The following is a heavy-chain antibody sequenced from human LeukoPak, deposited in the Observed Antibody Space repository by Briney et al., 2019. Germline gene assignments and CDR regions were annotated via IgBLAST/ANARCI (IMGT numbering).Heavy chain of an antibody. CDR3: AKDHQFNSETNRGGDAFDM. D-gene: IGHD1-26*01. CDR2: ISYDGSNK. CDR1: GFSFSSYG. V-gene: IGHV3-30*18. Sequence: GGSLRLSCAASGFSFSSYGMHWVRQAPGKGLEWVAVISYDGSNKYYTDSVKGRFTISRDNARNTLDLQMNSLRAEDTAIYYCAKDHQFNSETNRGGDAFDMWGQGTMVSVSS. J-gene: IGHJ3*02.